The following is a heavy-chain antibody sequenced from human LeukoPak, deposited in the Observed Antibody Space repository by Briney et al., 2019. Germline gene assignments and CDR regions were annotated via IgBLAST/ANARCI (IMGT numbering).Heavy chain of an antibody. Sequence: GASVKVSCKASGYTFTSYDINWVRQATGQGLEWMGWMNPNSGNTGYAQKFQGRVTMTRNTSISTAYMELSSLRSEDTAVYYCARDPVSSSWGNDWFDPWGQGTLVTVSS. CDR2: MNPNSGNT. D-gene: IGHD6-13*01. CDR3: ARDPVSSSWGNDWFDP. V-gene: IGHV1-8*01. J-gene: IGHJ5*02. CDR1: GYTFTSYD.